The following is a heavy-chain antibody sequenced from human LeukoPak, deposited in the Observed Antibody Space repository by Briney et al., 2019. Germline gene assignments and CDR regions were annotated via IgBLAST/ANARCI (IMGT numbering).Heavy chain of an antibody. CDR1: GGSITSRAC. V-gene: IGHV4-4*02. CDR3: ASQGGLRNDF. Sequence: SETLSLTCGVSGGSITSRACWSWVRQPPGKGLEWIGEICLDGRIHYTPSLKSRISISIDRSKDQFSLNLISVAAADTAIYFCASQGGLRNDFWGQGTLVTVSS. CDR2: ICLDGRI. J-gene: IGHJ4*02. D-gene: IGHD2-15*01.